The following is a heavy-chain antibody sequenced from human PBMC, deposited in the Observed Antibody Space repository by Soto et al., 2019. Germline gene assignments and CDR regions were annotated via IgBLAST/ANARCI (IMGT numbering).Heavy chain of an antibody. D-gene: IGHD3-9*01. J-gene: IGHJ6*02. CDR3: AIPKGGYDILTSYYLDYGMDV. CDR1: GYSFTSYW. Sequence: GESLKISCKGSGYSFTSYWISWVRQMPGKGLEWMGRIDPSDSYTNYSPSFQGHVTISADKSISTAYLQWSSLKASDTAMYYCAIPKGGYDILTSYYLDYGMDVWGQGTTVTVSS. CDR2: IDPSDSYT. V-gene: IGHV5-10-1*01.